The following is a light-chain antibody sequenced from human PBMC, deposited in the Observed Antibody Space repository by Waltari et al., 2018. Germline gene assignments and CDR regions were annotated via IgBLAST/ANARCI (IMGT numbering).Light chain of an antibody. CDR1: SSNIGANFD. J-gene: IGLJ2*01. CDR3: QSYDSSLSLVV. V-gene: IGLV1-40*01. CDR2: GNF. Sequence: QSVLTQPPSVSGAPGQRVTISRTGSSSNIGANFDVHWYQHLPGTAPRLLIYGNFNRPSGVPDRFSGSKSGTSASLAITGLQAEDEANYYCQSYDSSLSLVVFGGGTKLTVL.